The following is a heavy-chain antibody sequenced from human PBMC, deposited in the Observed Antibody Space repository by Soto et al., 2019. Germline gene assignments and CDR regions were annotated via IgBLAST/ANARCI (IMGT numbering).Heavy chain of an antibody. CDR1: GGSISSGDYY. CDR2: IYYSGGT. CDR3: ARGDYYDSSGYYYFDY. D-gene: IGHD3-22*01. J-gene: IGHJ4*02. V-gene: IGHV4-30-4*01. Sequence: SETLSLTCTVSGGSISSGDYYWSWIRQPPGKGLEWIGYIYYSGGTYYNPSLKSRVTISVDTSKNQFSLKLSSVTAADTAVYYCARGDYYDSSGYYYFDYWGQGTLVTVSS.